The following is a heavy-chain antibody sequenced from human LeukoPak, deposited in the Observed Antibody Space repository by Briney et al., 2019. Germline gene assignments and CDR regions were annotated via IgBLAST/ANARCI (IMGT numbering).Heavy chain of an antibody. CDR3: ARGYDSSGYYPPYFDY. V-gene: IGHV3-64*01. D-gene: IGHD3-22*01. Sequence: GGSLRLSCAASGFTFSSYAMHWARQAPGKGLEYVSAISSNGGSTYYANSVKGRFTISRDNSKNTLYLQMGSLRAEDMAVYYCARGYDSSGYYPPYFDYWGQGTLVTVSS. CDR2: ISSNGGST. CDR1: GFTFSSYA. J-gene: IGHJ4*02.